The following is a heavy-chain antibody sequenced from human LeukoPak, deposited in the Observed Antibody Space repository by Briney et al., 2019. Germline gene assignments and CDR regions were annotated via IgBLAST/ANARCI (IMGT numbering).Heavy chain of an antibody. D-gene: IGHD1-1*01. CDR1: GGSISSYY. CDR3: VRLQPNTGEWAFDI. CDR2: ISNSGST. Sequence: SEALSLTCTVSGGSISSYYWSWIRQPPGEGLEWIGYISNSGSTNYNPSLKSRVTISVDTSKNQLSLKLSSVTAADTAVYHCVRLQPNTGEWAFDIWGQGTMVSVSS. V-gene: IGHV4-59*01. J-gene: IGHJ3*02.